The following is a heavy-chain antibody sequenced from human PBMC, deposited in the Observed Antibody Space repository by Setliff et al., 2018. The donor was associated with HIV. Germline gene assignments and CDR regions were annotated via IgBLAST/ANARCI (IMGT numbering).Heavy chain of an antibody. CDR3: ATGGMAAAGPGGGHGLDV. Sequence: GGSLRLSCAASGFNFRSYGMTWVRQAPGKGLDWVAHIGSSNHGIHYTASVQGRFTVSRDNANNLLFLQMNNLRDEDTALYYCATGGMAAAGPGGGHGLDVWGQGTTVTVSS. CDR2: IGSSNHGI. CDR1: GFNFRSYG. D-gene: IGHD6-13*01. V-gene: IGHV3-48*02. J-gene: IGHJ6*02.